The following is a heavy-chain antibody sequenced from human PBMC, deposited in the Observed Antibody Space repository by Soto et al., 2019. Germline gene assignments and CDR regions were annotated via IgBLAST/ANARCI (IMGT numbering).Heavy chain of an antibody. Sequence: QVQLQESGPGLVKPSETLSLTCTVSGDSISSYYWSWIRQPPGKGLEWIGYIYYSGTTNYNPSLXSXSXIXXDTSKTQFSLKLRSATAADTAVYYCARDRRYSYGPPSAFQIWGQGTRVTVSS. J-gene: IGHJ3*02. CDR3: ARDRRYSYGPPSAFQI. CDR1: GDSISSYY. V-gene: IGHV4-59*01. D-gene: IGHD5-18*01. CDR2: IYYSGTT.